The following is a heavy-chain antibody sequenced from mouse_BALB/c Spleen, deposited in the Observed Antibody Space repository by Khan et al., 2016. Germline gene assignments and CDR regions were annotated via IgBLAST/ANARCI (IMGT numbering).Heavy chain of an antibody. CDR3: ATARAPLYAMDY. V-gene: IGHV2-9*02. CDR2: IWAGGST. CDR1: GFSLTSYG. J-gene: IGHJ4*01. D-gene: IGHD3-1*01. Sequence: QVQLQQSGPGLVAPSQSLSITCTVSGFSLTSYGVHWVRQPPGKGLEWLGVIWAGGSTNYNSALMSRLSISKDNSKSQVFLKMNSLQTDDTAMYYYATARAPLYAMDYWGQGTSVTVSS.